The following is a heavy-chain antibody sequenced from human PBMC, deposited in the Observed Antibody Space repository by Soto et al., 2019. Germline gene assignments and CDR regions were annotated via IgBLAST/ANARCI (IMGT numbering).Heavy chain of an antibody. CDR2: IYYSGST. Sequence: PSETLSLTCAVSGDSISSSSYYWGWIRRPPGKGLEWIGSIYYSGSTYYNPSLKSRVTISVDTSNNQFSLKLSSVTATDTAVYYCARRFSTGAGIFHFDYWGQGTLVTVSS. D-gene: IGHD6-19*01. V-gene: IGHV4-39*01. CDR3: ARRFSTGAGIFHFDY. CDR1: GDSISSSSYY. J-gene: IGHJ4*01.